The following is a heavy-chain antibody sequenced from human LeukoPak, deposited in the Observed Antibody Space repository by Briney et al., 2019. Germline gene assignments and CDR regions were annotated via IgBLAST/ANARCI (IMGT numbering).Heavy chain of an antibody. CDR2: IRYDGSDK. D-gene: IGHD3-10*01. V-gene: IGHV3-30*02. CDR1: GFTFSSYG. J-gene: IGHJ4*02. Sequence: PGGSLRLSCAASGFTFSSYGMHWVRQAPGKGLEWVAFIRYDGSDKYYADSVKGRFTISRDNSKNTLYLQMNSLRVEDTAVYHCAKNYGFDYWGQGTLVTVSS. CDR3: AKNYGFDY.